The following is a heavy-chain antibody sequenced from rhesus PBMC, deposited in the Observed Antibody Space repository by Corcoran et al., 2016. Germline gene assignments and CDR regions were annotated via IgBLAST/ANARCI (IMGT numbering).Heavy chain of an antibody. J-gene: IGHJ2*01. D-gene: IGHD4-23*01. Sequence: QLQLQESGPGLVKPSETLSLTCAVSGGSISSNYWSWIRQPPGKGLEWIGRFFCSGGSTDYNPSLKGRVPISTDPSKNQFSLKLSSVTAADTAVYYCARDTVTTLLYWYFDLWGPGTPITISS. CDR3: ARDTVTTLLYWYFDL. CDR2: FFCSGGST. V-gene: IGHV4-173*01. CDR1: GGSISSNY.